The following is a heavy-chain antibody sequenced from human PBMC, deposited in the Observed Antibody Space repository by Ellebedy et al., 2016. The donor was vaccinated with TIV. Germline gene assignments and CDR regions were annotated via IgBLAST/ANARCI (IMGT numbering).Heavy chain of an antibody. CDR3: ARIFNSYYFDY. J-gene: IGHJ4*02. CDR2: IWFDGSNK. D-gene: IGHD3-3*01. V-gene: IGHV3-33*08. CDR1: GFTFSSYG. Sequence: GESLKISCAASGFTFSSYGMHWVRQAPGKGLEWVAVIWFDGSNKYYADSVKGRFTISRDNSRNALYLQMDSLRVEDTAVYYCARIFNSYYFDYWGQGTLVTVSS.